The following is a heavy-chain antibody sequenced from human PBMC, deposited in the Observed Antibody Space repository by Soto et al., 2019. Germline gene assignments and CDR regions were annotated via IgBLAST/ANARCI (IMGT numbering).Heavy chain of an antibody. CDR2: IWYDGSNK. CDR1: GFTFSSYG. Sequence: QVQLVESGGGVVQPGRSLRLSCAASGFTFSSYGMHWVRQAPGKGLEWVAVIWYDGSNKYYADSVRGRFTIYRDNSKNTLYLRRNSLRAEDTAVYYCARDYWRRIAVADYYYGMDVWGQGTTVTVSS. V-gene: IGHV3-33*01. D-gene: IGHD6-19*01. J-gene: IGHJ6*02. CDR3: ARDYWRRIAVADYYYGMDV.